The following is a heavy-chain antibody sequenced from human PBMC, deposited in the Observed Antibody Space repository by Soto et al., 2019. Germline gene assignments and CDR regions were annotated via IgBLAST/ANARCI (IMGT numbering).Heavy chain of an antibody. Sequence: SVKVSCKASGGTFSSYAISWVRQAPGQGLEWMGGIIPIFGTANYAQKFQGRVTITADKSTSTAYMELSSLRAEDTAVYYCANGDSSGFEYFQSWGQGTLVTVSS. CDR1: GGTFSSYA. V-gene: IGHV1-69*06. CDR2: IIPIFGTA. D-gene: IGHD3-22*01. CDR3: ANGDSSGFEYFQS. J-gene: IGHJ1*01.